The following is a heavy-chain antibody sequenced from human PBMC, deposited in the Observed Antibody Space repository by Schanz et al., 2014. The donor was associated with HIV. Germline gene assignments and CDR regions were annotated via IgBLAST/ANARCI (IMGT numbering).Heavy chain of an antibody. D-gene: IGHD6-19*01. Sequence: EDQLVDSGGGLVQPGGSLTLSCAASGFAFSRHWMRWVRQAPGKGLEWVANIRNDGNNKYYSDSMKGRFTVSGDTSKKFVDLQMTGVRAEDAAVYYCARGRRSSAQKEFFDLWGQGTLVTVSS. J-gene: IGHJ4*02. CDR2: IRNDGNNK. V-gene: IGHV3-7*04. CDR1: GFAFSRHW. CDR3: ARGRRSSAQKEFFDL.